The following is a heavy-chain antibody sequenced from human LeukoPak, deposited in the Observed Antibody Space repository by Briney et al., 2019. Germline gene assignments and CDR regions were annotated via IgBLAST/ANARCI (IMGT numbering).Heavy chain of an antibody. D-gene: IGHD6-13*01. CDR1: GGSISSSSYY. CDR3: ARDDGSGWYADYFDY. V-gene: IGHV4-39*02. CDR2: IYYSGST. Sequence: SETLSLTCTVSGGSISSSSYYWGWIRQPPGKGLEWIGSIYYSGSTYYNPSLKSRVTISVDTSKNQFSLKLSSVTAADTAVYYCARDDGSGWYADYFDYWGQGTLVTVST. J-gene: IGHJ4*02.